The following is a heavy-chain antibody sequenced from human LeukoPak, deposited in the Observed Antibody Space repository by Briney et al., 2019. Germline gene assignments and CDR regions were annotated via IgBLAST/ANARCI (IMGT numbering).Heavy chain of an antibody. CDR3: AKNRGAGSHYYYHMNV. Sequence: GGSLRLSCAASTFSLNGYSMNWVRQAPGKGLEWVSLISGSGGGTYYADSVKGRFTISRDNSKNTLYLQLNSLRVEDTAVYYCAKNRGAGSHYYYHMNVWGKGTTVTVSS. D-gene: IGHD1-26*01. CDR1: TFSLNGYS. CDR2: ISGSGGGT. V-gene: IGHV3-23*01. J-gene: IGHJ6*03.